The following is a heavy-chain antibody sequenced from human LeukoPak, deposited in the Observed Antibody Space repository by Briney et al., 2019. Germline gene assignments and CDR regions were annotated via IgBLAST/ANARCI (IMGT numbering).Heavy chain of an antibody. D-gene: IGHD6-19*01. J-gene: IGHJ4*02. CDR3: ARRRSGWYRPVDY. V-gene: IGHV3-64*01. Sequence: PGRSLRLSCAASGFTFSSYAMHWVRQAPGKGLEYVSAISSNGGSTYYANSVKGRFTISRDNSKNTLYLQMGSLRAEDMAVYYCARRRSGWYRPVDYWGQGTLATVSS. CDR2: ISSNGGST. CDR1: GFTFSSYA.